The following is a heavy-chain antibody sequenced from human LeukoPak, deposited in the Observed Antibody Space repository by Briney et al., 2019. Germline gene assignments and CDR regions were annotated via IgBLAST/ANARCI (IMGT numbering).Heavy chain of an antibody. CDR1: GFTFSGYG. J-gene: IGHJ4*02. CDR3: AKGETSGSDYDFWSGYPNTYFDY. V-gene: IGHV3-33*06. D-gene: IGHD3-3*01. CDR2: IWYDGSNK. Sequence: GRSLRLSCAASGFTFSGYGMHWVRQAPGKGLEWVAVIWYDGSNKYYADSVKGRFTISRDNSKNTLYLQMNSLRAEDTAVYYCAKGETSGSDYDFWSGYPNTYFDYWGQGTLVTVSS.